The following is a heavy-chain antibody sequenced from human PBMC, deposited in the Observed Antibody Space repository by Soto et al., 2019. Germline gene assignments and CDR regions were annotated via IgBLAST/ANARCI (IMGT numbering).Heavy chain of an antibody. CDR2: INHSGST. V-gene: IGHV4-34*01. CDR3: ARGLYSSGWYSWFDP. CDR1: GGSFSGYY. J-gene: IGHJ5*02. D-gene: IGHD6-19*01. Sequence: SETLSLTCTVYGGSFSGYYWSWIRQPPGKGLEWIGEINHSGSTNYNPSLKSRVTISVDPSKNQFSLKLSSVTAADTAVYYCARGLYSSGWYSWFDPWGQGTLVTVS.